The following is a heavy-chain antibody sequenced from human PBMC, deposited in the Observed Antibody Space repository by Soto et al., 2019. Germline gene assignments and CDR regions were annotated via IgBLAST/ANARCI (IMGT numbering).Heavy chain of an antibody. J-gene: IGHJ2*01. Sequence: QVQLVESGGGVVQTGRSLRLSCAASGFTFSSYAMHWVRQAPGKGLEWVAVISYDGSNKYYADSVKGRFTISRDNSKNTLYLQMNTLKAEDTAVYYCAREPLTGESQQLVGHFDLWGRGTLVTVSS. CDR1: GFTFSSYA. CDR2: ISYDGSNK. V-gene: IGHV3-30-3*01. CDR3: AREPLTGESQQLVGHFDL. D-gene: IGHD6-13*01.